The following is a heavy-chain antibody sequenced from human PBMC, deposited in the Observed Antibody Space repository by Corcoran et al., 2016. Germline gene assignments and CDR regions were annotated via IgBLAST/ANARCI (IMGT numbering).Heavy chain of an antibody. CDR1: GFTFDDYT. J-gene: IGHJ4*02. CDR3: AKDSGAGYNPLNYCDY. V-gene: IGHV3-43*01. Sequence: EVQLVESGGVVVQPGGSLRLSCAASGFTFDDYTMHWVRQAPGKGLEWVSLISWDGGSTYYADSVKGRFTISRDNSKNSLYLQMNSLRTEDTALYYCAKDSGAGYNPLNYCDYWGQGTLVTVSS. D-gene: IGHD5-12*01. CDR2: ISWDGGST.